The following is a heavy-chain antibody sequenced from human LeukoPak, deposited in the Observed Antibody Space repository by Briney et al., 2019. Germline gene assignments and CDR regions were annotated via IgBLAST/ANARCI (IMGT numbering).Heavy chain of an antibody. CDR3: ARESLGYYYGSPAFDI. V-gene: IGHV3-11*01. D-gene: IGHD3-10*01. J-gene: IGHJ3*02. Sequence: PGGSLRLSCAASGFTFSDYYMSWIRQAPGKRLEWVSYISSSGSTIYYADSVKGRFAISRDNAKNSLYLQMNSLRAEDTAVYYCARESLGYYYGSPAFDIWGQGTMVTVSS. CDR2: ISSSGSTI. CDR1: GFTFSDYY.